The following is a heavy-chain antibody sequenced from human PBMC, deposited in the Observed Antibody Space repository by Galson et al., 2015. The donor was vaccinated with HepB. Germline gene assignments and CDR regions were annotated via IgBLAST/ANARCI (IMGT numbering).Heavy chain of an antibody. CDR2: IKQDGSEK. Sequence: SLRLSCAASGFTFSSYWMSWVRQAPGKGLEWVANIKQDGSEKYYVDSVKGRFTISRDNAKNSLYLQMNSLRAEDTAVYYCARVSRDRWLVTYYYYGMDVWGQGTTVTVSS. CDR1: GFTFSSYW. CDR3: ARVSRDRWLVTYYYYGMDV. D-gene: IGHD6-19*01. V-gene: IGHV3-7*03. J-gene: IGHJ6*02.